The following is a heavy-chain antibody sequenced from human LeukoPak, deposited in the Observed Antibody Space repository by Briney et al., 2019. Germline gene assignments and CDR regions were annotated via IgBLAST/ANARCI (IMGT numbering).Heavy chain of an antibody. CDR1: GFTFSSYS. D-gene: IGHD5-18*01. J-gene: IGHJ4*02. Sequence: GGSLRLSCAASGFTFSSYSMNWVRQAPGKGLEWVSSISSSSYIYYADSGKDRFTISRDNAKKPLYMQKHSLRAEDTAVYYCARGDTAMGYGGYYFDYWGQGTLVTVSS. CDR2: ISSSSYI. CDR3: ARGDTAMGYGGYYFDY. V-gene: IGHV3-21*01.